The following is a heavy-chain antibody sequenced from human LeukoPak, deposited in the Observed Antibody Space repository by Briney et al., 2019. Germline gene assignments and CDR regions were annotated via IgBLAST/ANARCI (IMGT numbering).Heavy chain of an antibody. Sequence: SETLSLTCAVYGGSFSGYYWSWIRQPPGKGLEWIGEINHSGSTNYNPSLKSRVTISVDTSKNQFSLKLSPVTAADTAVYYCARGSPEILWFGEFYNWFDPWGQGTLVTVSS. J-gene: IGHJ5*02. CDR1: GGSFSGYY. CDR2: INHSGST. D-gene: IGHD3-10*01. V-gene: IGHV4-34*01. CDR3: ARGSPEILWFGEFYNWFDP.